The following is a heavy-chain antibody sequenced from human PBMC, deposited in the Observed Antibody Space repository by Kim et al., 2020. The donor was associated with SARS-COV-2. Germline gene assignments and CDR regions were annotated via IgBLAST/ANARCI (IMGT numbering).Heavy chain of an antibody. CDR3: AKDSGDGSVSYY. V-gene: IGHV3-23*01. J-gene: IGHJ4*02. Sequence: YADSVKGRFTIARDNSKNPLYLQMNSQRGEDTAVYYGAKDSGDGSVSYYWGQRTLGTVSS. D-gene: IGHD3-10*01.